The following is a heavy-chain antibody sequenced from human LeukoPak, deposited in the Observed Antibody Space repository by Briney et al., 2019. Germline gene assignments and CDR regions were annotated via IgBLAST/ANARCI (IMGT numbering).Heavy chain of an antibody. Sequence: GGSLRLSCAASGFTFSSYEMNWVRRAPGKGLEWVSYISSSGSTIYYADSVKGRFTISRDNAKNSLYLQMNSLRAEDTAVYYCARETLDYGVQLDYWGQGTLVTVSS. CDR3: ARETLDYGVQLDY. D-gene: IGHD4-17*01. V-gene: IGHV3-48*03. CDR1: GFTFSSYE. CDR2: ISSSGSTI. J-gene: IGHJ4*02.